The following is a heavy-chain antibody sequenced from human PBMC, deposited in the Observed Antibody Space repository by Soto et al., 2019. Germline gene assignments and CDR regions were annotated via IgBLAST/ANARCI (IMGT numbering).Heavy chain of an antibody. D-gene: IGHD1-7*01. CDR3: ARDEVAGTKIDY. V-gene: IGHV3-33*01. CDR2: IWDDGSNK. J-gene: IGHJ4*02. Sequence: QVQLVESGGGVVQPGRSLRLSCAASGFTFSSYGMHWVRQAPGKGLEWVAVIWDDGSNKYYADSVKGRFTISRDNSKNTLYLQMNSLRAEDTAVYYCARDEVAGTKIDYWGQGTLVTVSS. CDR1: GFTFSSYG.